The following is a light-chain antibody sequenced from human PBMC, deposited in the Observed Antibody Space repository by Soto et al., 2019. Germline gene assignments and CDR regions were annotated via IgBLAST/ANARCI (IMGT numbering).Light chain of an antibody. CDR1: SSDVGGYTY. CDR3: CSYAGRFTWV. J-gene: IGLJ3*02. V-gene: IGLV2-11*01. CDR2: DVI. Sequence: QSVLTQPRSVSGSPGQSVTISCTGTSSDVGGYTYVSWYQQYPGKAPTLMIYDVIKRPSGVPDRFSGSKSGNTASLTISGLLAEDEADYYCCSYAGRFTWVFGGGTKLTVL.